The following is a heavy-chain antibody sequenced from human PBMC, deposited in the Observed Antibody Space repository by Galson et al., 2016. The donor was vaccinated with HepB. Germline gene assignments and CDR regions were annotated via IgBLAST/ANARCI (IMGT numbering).Heavy chain of an antibody. CDR2: INSDGSST. CDR3: ARDLSGDGYTDAFDI. D-gene: IGHD5-24*01. V-gene: IGHV3-74*01. J-gene: IGHJ3*02. Sequence: SLRLSCAASGFTFSSYLMHWVRQAPGKGLVWVSRINSDGSSTSYADSVKGRFTISRDNAKNKLYLQMNSLRAEETAVYYCARDLSGDGYTDAFDIWGKGTMVTVSS. CDR1: GFTFSSYL.